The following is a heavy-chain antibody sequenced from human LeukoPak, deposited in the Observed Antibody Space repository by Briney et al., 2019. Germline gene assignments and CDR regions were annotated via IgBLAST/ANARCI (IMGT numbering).Heavy chain of an antibody. J-gene: IGHJ4*02. CDR2: IIPILGIA. CDR3: ARDLERYYDLEGRSGY. D-gene: IGHD3-3*01. CDR1: GGTFSSYA. V-gene: IGHV1-69*10. Sequence: ASVKVSCEASGGTFSSYAISWVRQAPGQGLEWMGGIIPILGIANYAQKFQGRVTITADKSTSTAYMELSSLRSEDTAVYYCARDLERYYDLEGRSGYWGQGTLVTVSS.